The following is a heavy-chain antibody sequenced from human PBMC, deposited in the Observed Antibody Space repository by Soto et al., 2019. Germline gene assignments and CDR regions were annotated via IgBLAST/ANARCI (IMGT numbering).Heavy chain of an antibody. CDR1: GFTFSSYA. J-gene: IGHJ6*02. D-gene: IGHD3-22*01. CDR3: ARDDSSGYYEYYYGMDV. V-gene: IGHV3-30-3*01. Sequence: QVQLVESGGGVVQPGRSLRLSCAASGFTFSSYAMHWVRQAPGKGLEWVAVISYDGSNKYYADSVKGRFTISRDNSKNTLYLQMNSLRADDTAVYYCARDDSSGYYEYYYGMDVWGQGTTVTVSS. CDR2: ISYDGSNK.